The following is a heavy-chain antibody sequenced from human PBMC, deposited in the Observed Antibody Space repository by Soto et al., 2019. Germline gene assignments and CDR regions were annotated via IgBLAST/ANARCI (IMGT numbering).Heavy chain of an antibody. J-gene: IGHJ3*02. Sequence: SQTLSLTCAISGDSVSTNTAAWNWVRQSPSRGLEWLGMTYYRSKWYFDYAVSVKSRITITPDTSKNQFSLHLDSVTPGDTAVYYCTRTRGQLLADAFDIWGLGTTVTVSS. CDR3: TRTRGQLLADAFDI. CDR1: GDSVSTNTAA. D-gene: IGHD2-2*01. CDR2: TYYRSKWYF. V-gene: IGHV6-1*01.